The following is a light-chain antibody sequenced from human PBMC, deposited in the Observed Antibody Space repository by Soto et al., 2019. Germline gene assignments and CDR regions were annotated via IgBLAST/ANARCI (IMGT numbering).Light chain of an antibody. Sequence: DIQMTQSPSSLSASVGNRVIITCRASQDISNYLAWYQQKPGKVPKLLIYGASTLQSGVPSRFSGSGSGTDFTLTISSLQPEDVASYYCQKHNSAPLFGGGTTVEIK. J-gene: IGKJ4*01. CDR3: QKHNSAPL. CDR2: GAS. CDR1: QDISNY. V-gene: IGKV1-27*01.